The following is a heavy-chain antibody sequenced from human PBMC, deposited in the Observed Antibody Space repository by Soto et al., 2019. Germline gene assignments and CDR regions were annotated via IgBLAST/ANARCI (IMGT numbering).Heavy chain of an antibody. CDR3: AKSPPTWHQLVPMPDY. V-gene: IGHV3-23*01. J-gene: IGHJ4*02. D-gene: IGHD6-13*01. CDR1: GFTFSSYA. CDR2: ISGSGGST. Sequence: EVQLLESGGGLVQPGGSLRLSCAASGFTFSSYAMSWVRQAPGKGLEWVSAISGSGGSTYYSDSVKGRFTISRDNPKNSLYLQMNSLRAEDTAVYYCAKSPPTWHQLVPMPDYWGQGTLVTVSS.